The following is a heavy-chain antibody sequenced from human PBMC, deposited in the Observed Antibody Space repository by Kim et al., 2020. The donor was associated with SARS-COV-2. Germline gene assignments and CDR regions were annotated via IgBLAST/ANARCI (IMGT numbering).Heavy chain of an antibody. CDR3: ARLSFPPTVVTEYYFDY. CDR2: IYYSGST. Sequence: SETLSLTCTVSGGSISSYYWSWIRQPPGKGLEWIGYIYYSGSTNYNPSLKSRVTISVDTSKNQFSLKLSSVTAADTAVYYCARLSFPPTVVTEYYFDYWGQGTLVTVSS. J-gene: IGHJ4*02. V-gene: IGHV4-59*01. D-gene: IGHD4-17*01. CDR1: GGSISSYY.